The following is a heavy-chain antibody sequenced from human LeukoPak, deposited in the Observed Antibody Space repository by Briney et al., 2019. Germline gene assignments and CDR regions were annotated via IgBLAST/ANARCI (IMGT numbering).Heavy chain of an antibody. J-gene: IGHJ3*02. Sequence: GGSLRLSCAASGFTLSSYGMHWVRQAPGKGLEWVAFIRYDGSNKYYADSVKGRFTISRDNSKNTLYLQMNSLRAEDTAVYYCAKEVLRYSYGYDAFDIWGQGTMVTVSS. CDR3: AKEVLRYSYGYDAFDI. V-gene: IGHV3-30*02. CDR1: GFTLSSYG. CDR2: IRYDGSNK. D-gene: IGHD5-18*01.